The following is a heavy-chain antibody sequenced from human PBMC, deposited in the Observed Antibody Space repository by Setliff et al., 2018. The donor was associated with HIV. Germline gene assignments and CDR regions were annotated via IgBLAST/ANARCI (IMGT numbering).Heavy chain of an antibody. CDR2: IYATGGT. Sequence: PSETLSLTCTVSGDSVSSSSNYWSWIRQPAGKGLEWIGRIYATGGTNYNPSLKSRVTISLATSTNQFSLRLTSVTAADTAVYYCAREQWLRYFDDWGQGALVTVSS. V-gene: IGHV4-61*02. CDR1: GDSVSSSSNY. D-gene: IGHD5-12*01. J-gene: IGHJ4*02. CDR3: AREQWLRYFDD.